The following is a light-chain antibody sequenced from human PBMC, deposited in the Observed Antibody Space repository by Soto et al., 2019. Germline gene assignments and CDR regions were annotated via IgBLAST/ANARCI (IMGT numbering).Light chain of an antibody. Sequence: EIVLTQSPGTLSLSPGERATLSCRASQSVSSNYLAWYQQKPGQAPRLLIYGASRGAAGIPDRFSGSESGTDFTLTINRLEPEDFAVYFCQQYGRSPMFTFGQGTKVDIK. CDR1: QSVSSNY. CDR2: GAS. J-gene: IGKJ2*01. V-gene: IGKV3-20*01. CDR3: QQYGRSPMFT.